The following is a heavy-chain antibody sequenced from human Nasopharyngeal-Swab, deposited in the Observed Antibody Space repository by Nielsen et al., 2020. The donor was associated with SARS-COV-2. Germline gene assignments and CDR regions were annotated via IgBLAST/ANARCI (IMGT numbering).Heavy chain of an antibody. CDR2: VHHSGST. CDR3: ARSLVGCSSHTCALMN. D-gene: IGHD2-2*01. Sequence: WIRQPPGKGLEWIGEVHHSGSTHYNPSLKSQVVISADKSNQFSLRMNSVTAADTALYYCARSLVGCSSHTCALMNWGHGTLVTAPQ. J-gene: IGHJ4*01. V-gene: IGHV4-4*02.